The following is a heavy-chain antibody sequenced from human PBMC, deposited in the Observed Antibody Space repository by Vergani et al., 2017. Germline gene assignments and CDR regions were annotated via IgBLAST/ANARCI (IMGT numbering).Heavy chain of an antibody. Sequence: QVQLVQSGAEVKKPGASVKVSCKASGYTFTGYYMHWVRQAPGQGLEWMGWINPNSGGTNYAQKFQGRVTMTRDTSISTAYMELSRLRSDDTAVYYCVGGDFWSGSRTPKNMDVWGKGTTVTVSS. D-gene: IGHD3-3*01. V-gene: IGHV1-2*02. CDR1: GYTFTGYY. CDR2: INPNSGGT. J-gene: IGHJ6*03. CDR3: VGGDFWSGSRTPKNMDV.